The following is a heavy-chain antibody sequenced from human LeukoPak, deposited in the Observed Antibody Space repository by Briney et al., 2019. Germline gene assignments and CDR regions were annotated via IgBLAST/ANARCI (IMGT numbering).Heavy chain of an antibody. CDR3: ARGGYYGSGSYYKLDY. V-gene: IGHV1-3*01. J-gene: IGHJ4*02. Sequence: ASVKVSCKASGYTFTSYAMHWVSQAPGQRLEWMGWINAGNGNTKYSQKFQGRVTMTRDTSTSTVYMELSSLRSEDTAVYYCARGGYYGSGSYYKLDYWGQGTLVTVSS. CDR2: INAGNGNT. CDR1: GYTFTSYA. D-gene: IGHD3-10*01.